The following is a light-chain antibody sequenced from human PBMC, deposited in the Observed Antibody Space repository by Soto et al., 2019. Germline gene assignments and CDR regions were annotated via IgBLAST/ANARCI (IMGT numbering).Light chain of an antibody. Sequence: IQMTQSPSSLSASVGDMVPFTCRASQFIISWLAWYQQRPGKAPKLVIHEASNLQSGVPSRFSGSGSVTEFNLTISSLQPDHFAIYYFQQYKSHSTLAQGTKLDIK. CDR3: QQYKSHST. CDR2: EAS. CDR1: QFIISW. V-gene: IGKV1-5*03. J-gene: IGKJ2*02.